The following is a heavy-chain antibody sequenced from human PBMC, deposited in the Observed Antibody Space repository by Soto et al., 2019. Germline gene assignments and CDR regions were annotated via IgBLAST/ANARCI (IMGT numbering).Heavy chain of an antibody. CDR3: ARIAYYYDSSGPIDY. CDR2: ISGSGGST. CDR1: GFTFSSYA. Sequence: GSLRLSCAASGFTFSSYAMSWVRQAPGKGLEWVSAISGSGGSTYYADSVKGRFTISRDNSKNTLYLQMNSLRAEDTAVYYCARIAYYYDSSGPIDYWGQGTLVTVSS. V-gene: IGHV3-23*01. J-gene: IGHJ4*02. D-gene: IGHD3-22*01.